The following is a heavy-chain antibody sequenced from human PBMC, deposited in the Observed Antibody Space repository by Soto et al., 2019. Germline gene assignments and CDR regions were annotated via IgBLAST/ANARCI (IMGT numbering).Heavy chain of an antibody. CDR3: ARGRCSSTSCYTRIPWFDP. V-gene: IGHV4-30-2*01. D-gene: IGHD2-2*02. CDR2: VYHSGST. Sequence: SETLSLTCAVSGGSISSGGYSWSWIRQPPGKGLEWIGYVYHSGSTYYNPSLKSRVTISVDRSKNQFSLKLSSVTAADTAVYYCARGRCSSTSCYTRIPWFDPWGQGTLVTVSS. J-gene: IGHJ5*02. CDR1: GGSISSGGYS.